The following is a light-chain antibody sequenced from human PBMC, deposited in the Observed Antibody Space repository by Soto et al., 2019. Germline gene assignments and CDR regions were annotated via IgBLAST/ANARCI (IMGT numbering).Light chain of an antibody. Sequence: QSALTQPLSASGSPVQSVTISCTGTSSDVGGYNYVSWYQQYPGRAPKLMIYEVTKRPSGVPDRFSGSKSGNTASLTVSGLQAEDEADYFSSSSAAGINTYFVFGGRTNVTVL. V-gene: IGLV2-8*01. CDR1: SSDVGGYNY. CDR3: SSSAAGINTYFV. J-gene: IGLJ3*02. CDR2: EVT.